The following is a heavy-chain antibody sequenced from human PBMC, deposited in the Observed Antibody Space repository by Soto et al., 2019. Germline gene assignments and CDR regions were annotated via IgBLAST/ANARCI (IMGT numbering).Heavy chain of an antibody. D-gene: IGHD3-3*01. CDR1: GGTFSSYA. Sequence: SVKVSCKVSGGTFSSYAISWVRQAPGQGLEWMGGIIPIFGTANYAQKFQGRVTITADKSTSTAYMELSSLRSEDTAVYYCAGNVLRFLEWAEGSFDYWGQGTLVTVSS. V-gene: IGHV1-69*06. CDR2: IIPIFGTA. J-gene: IGHJ4*02. CDR3: AGNVLRFLEWAEGSFDY.